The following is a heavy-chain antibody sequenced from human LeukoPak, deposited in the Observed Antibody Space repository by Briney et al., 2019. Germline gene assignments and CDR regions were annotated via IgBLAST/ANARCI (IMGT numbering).Heavy chain of an antibody. V-gene: IGHV4-59*01. D-gene: IGHD6-13*01. CDR2: IYYSGST. J-gene: IGHJ4*02. Sequence: SETLSLTCTVSGGSISSYYWSWIRQPPGKGLEWIGYIYYSGSTNYNPSLKSRVTISVDTSKNQFSLKLSSVAAADTAVYYCARQIAAAGTPYDYWGQGTLVTVSS. CDR3: ARQIAAAGTPYDY. CDR1: GGSISSYY.